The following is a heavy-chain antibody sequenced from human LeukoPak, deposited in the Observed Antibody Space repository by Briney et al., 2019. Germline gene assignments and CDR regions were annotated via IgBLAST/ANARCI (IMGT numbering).Heavy chain of an antibody. V-gene: IGHV4-38-2*02. CDR3: ARERVWFDP. CDR1: GYSISSGYY. CDR2: IYHSGAT. J-gene: IGHJ5*02. Sequence: SETLSLTCSVSGYSISSGYYWGWIRQPPGKGLEWIGTIYHSGATLYNPSLESRLTISVDTSKNQFSLKLSSVTAADTAVYYCARERVWFDPWGQGTLVTVS.